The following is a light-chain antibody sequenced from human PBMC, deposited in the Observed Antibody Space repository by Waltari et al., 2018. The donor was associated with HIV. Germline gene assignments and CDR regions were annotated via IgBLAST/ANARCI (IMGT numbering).Light chain of an antibody. J-gene: IGKJ2*03. V-gene: IGKV3D-20*01. Sequence: EVVLTQSQATLCLSHGERATISCGASQSVSNNYLAWYQQKPGLPPRLLIYDASSRAAGIPDRFSGSGSGTDFTLTISRLETEDYAVYYCHQYGSSISYSFGQGTKLEIK. CDR2: DAS. CDR3: HQYGSSISYS. CDR1: QSVSNNY.